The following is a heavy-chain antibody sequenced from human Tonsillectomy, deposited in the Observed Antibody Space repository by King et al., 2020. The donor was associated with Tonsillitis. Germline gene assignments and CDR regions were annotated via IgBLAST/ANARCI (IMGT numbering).Heavy chain of an antibody. CDR2: ISYDGNNE. CDR3: AGSRYYRYCTDGYCYTPLAFDY. V-gene: IGHV3-30-3*01. J-gene: IGHJ4*02. CDR1: GFIFSTYA. Sequence: VQLVESGGGVVKPGRSLRLSCAASGFIFSTYAMQWVRQAPGKGLEWVAVISYDGNNEYYADSVKGRFTISRDHSKNTLYLQMNSLIAEDTAVYYCAGSRYYRYCTDGYCYTPLAFDYWGQGTLVTVSS. D-gene: IGHD2-8*01.